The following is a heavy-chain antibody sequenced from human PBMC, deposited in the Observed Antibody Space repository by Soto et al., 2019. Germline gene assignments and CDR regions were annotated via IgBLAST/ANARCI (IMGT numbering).Heavy chain of an antibody. CDR3: ARAPRRNYDSSGYYYTGGYFDY. Sequence: SETLCLTCTVSGGSISSNYWSWIRQPPGKGLEWIGYIYYSGSTNYNPSLKSRVTISVDTSKNQFSLKLSSVTAADTAVYYCARAPRRNYDSSGYYYTGGYFDYWGQGTLVTVS. J-gene: IGHJ4*02. V-gene: IGHV4-59*01. CDR1: GGSISSNY. CDR2: IYYSGST. D-gene: IGHD3-22*01.